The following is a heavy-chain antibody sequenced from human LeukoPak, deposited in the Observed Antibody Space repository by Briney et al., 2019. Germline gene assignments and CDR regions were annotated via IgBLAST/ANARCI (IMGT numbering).Heavy chain of an antibody. CDR1: GYTFTSYG. V-gene: IGHV1-18*01. Sequence: ASVKVSCTASGYTFTSYGISWVRQAPGQELEWVGWISANNGDTDYAQKFQARVTMTTDTSTSTAYMELRSLRSDDTAVYYCARESHVSREDSWGQGTLVTVSS. D-gene: IGHD1-26*01. CDR3: ARESHVSREDS. CDR2: ISANNGDT. J-gene: IGHJ4*02.